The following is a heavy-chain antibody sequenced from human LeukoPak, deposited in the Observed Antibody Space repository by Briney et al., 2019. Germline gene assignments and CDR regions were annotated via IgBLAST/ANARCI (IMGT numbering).Heavy chain of an antibody. CDR1: GGSIRSSGYY. J-gene: IGHJ5*02. Sequence: SETLSLTCTVSGGSIRSSGYYWAWIRQPPGKGLESIANIYYSGNTYYNPSLKSRVTISVDTSKNQFSLKLTSVTAADTAVYYCARHRVYDWNYLIWFDPWGQGTLVTVSS. V-gene: IGHV4-39*01. D-gene: IGHD3-16*01. CDR3: ARHRVYDWNYLIWFDP. CDR2: IYYSGNT.